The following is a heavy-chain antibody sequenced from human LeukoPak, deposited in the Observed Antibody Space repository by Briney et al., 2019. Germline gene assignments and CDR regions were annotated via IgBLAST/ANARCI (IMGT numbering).Heavy chain of an antibody. Sequence: GGSLRLSCAASGFTFSDYGMNWVRQAPGKGLEWVSSISRRGTYTHYADSVKGRFTISRDNAKNSLYLQINSLIAEDTAVYYCARGLGYCSSTNCSPGYYMDVWGKGTTVTVSS. CDR3: ARGLGYCSSTNCSPGYYMDV. CDR2: ISRRGTYT. CDR1: GFTFSDYG. D-gene: IGHD2-2*01. J-gene: IGHJ6*03. V-gene: IGHV3-21*01.